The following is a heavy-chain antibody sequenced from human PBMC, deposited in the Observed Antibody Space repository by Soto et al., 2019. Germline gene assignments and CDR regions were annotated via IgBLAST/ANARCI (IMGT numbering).Heavy chain of an antibody. Sequence: SETLSLTCTVSGGSISSYYWSWIRQPPGKGLEWIGYIYYSGSTNYNPSLKSRVTISVDTSKNQFSLKLSSVTAADTAVYYCARDLIMINGDAFDIWGQGTMVTVSS. J-gene: IGHJ3*02. D-gene: IGHD3-16*01. CDR2: IYYSGST. V-gene: IGHV4-59*01. CDR1: GGSISSYY. CDR3: ARDLIMINGDAFDI.